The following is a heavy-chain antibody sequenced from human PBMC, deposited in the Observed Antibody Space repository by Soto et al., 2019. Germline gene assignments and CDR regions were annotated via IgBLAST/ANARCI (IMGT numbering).Heavy chain of an antibody. CDR1: GFTFSSYS. V-gene: IGHV3-48*02. D-gene: IGHD5-18*01. CDR2: ISSSSSTI. J-gene: IGHJ4*02. CDR3: ARDSLLWIQLWSQSGLDY. Sequence: EVQLVESGGGLVQPGGSLRLSCAASGFTFSSYSMNWVRQAPGKGLEWVSYISSSSSTIYYADSVKGRFTISRDNAKNSLYLQMNSLRDEDTAVYYCARDSLLWIQLWSQSGLDYWGQGTLVTVSS.